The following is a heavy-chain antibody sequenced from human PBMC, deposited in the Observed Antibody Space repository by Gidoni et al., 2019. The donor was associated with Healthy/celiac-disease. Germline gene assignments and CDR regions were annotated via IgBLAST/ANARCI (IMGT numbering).Heavy chain of an antibody. CDR3: ARRGSPAAIGYYYYYMDV. V-gene: IGHV3-21*01. CDR1: GFTFSSYS. J-gene: IGHJ6*03. CDR2: ISSSSSYI. D-gene: IGHD2-2*01. Sequence: EVQLVESGGGLVKPGGSLRLSCAASGFTFSSYSMNWVRQAPGKGLEWVSSISSSSSYIYYADSVKGRFTISRDNAKNSLYLQMNSLRAEDTAVYYCARRGSPAAIGYYYYYMDVWGKGTTVTVSS.